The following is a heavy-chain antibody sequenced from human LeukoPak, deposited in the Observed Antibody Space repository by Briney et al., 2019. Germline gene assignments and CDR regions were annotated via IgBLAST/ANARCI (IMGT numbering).Heavy chain of an antibody. V-gene: IGHV4-34*01. D-gene: IGHD2-15*01. CDR1: GGSFSGYY. J-gene: IGHJ6*02. Sequence: SETLSLTCAVYGGSFSGYYWSWIRQPPGKGLEWIGQINHSGSTDYNPSLKSRVTISVDTSNNQFSLKLRSVTGADTAVYYCARSRAVFRAAGMDVWGQGTTVTVSS. CDR2: INHSGST. CDR3: ARSRAVFRAAGMDV.